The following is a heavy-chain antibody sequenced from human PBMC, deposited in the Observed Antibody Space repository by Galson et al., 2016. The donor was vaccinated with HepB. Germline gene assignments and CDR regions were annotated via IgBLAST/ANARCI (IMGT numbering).Heavy chain of an antibody. V-gene: IGHV3-7*04. CDR3: ARAYQYTLDY. D-gene: IGHD1-1*01. J-gene: IGHJ4*02. Sequence: SLRLSCAASGFTFSDYAMHWVRQAPGKGLEWVANINQDGSEKHYLDSVRGRSTISRDNAKNSLYLQMNCLRAEDTAVYFCARAYQYTLDYWGQGTLVTVSS. CDR1: GFTFSDYA. CDR2: INQDGSEK.